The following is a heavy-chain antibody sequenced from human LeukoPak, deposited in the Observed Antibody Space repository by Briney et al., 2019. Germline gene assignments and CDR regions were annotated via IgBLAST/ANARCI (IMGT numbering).Heavy chain of an antibody. CDR3: AKDMGGAGTAAYYGMDV. D-gene: IGHD3-10*01. V-gene: IGHV3-43*02. CDR2: ISGDGGST. CDR1: GFTFDDYA. J-gene: IGHJ6*02. Sequence: GGSLRLSCAASGFTFDDYAMHWVRHAPRKGLEWVSLISGDGGSTYYADSVKGRFTISRDNSKNSLYLQMNSLRTEDTALYYCAKDMGGAGTAAYYGMDVWGQGTTVTVSS.